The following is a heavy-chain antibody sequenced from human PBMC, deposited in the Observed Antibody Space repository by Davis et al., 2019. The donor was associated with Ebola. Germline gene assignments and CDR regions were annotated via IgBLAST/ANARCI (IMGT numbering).Heavy chain of an antibody. CDR2: IYTGGDT. J-gene: IGHJ4*02. Sequence: GESLKISCAASGFTFSSYWMHWVRQAPGQGLQWVSLIYTGGDTYYADSVKGRFTISRDTSKNTVFLQMNSLRVDDTAVYYCAKEEVNYFESWGQGTLVTVSS. CDR1: GFTFSSYW. CDR3: AKEEVNYFES. V-gene: IGHV3-53*01.